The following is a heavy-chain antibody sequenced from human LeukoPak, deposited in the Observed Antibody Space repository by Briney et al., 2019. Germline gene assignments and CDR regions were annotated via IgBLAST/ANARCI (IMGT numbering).Heavy chain of an antibody. Sequence: VASVKVSCKASGGTFSSYAISWVRQAPGQGLEWMGGIIPIFGTANYAQKFQGRVTITADESTSTAYMELSSLRSEDTAVYYCASSRLYSSSWYYFDYWGQGILVTVSS. CDR3: ASSRLYSSSWYYFDY. J-gene: IGHJ4*02. V-gene: IGHV1-69*01. D-gene: IGHD6-13*01. CDR2: IIPIFGTA. CDR1: GGTFSSYA.